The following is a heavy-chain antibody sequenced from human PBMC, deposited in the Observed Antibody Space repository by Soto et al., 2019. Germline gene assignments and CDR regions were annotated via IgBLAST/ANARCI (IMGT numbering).Heavy chain of an antibody. Sequence: QVQLAQSGAEVRKPGSSVKVSCRASGGSFSDFAFSWVRQAPGQGLEWMGGTIPMFAATKYAQRFQGRITNNAAASRRRVYLALSRLTSDDSAVYYCARGGIVAVPAVLSSYDDYTNYRFDSWGQGPLVSVSS. V-gene: IGHV1-69*01. CDR3: ARGGIVAVPAVLSSYDDYTNYRFDS. D-gene: IGHD4-4*01. CDR2: TIPMFAAT. J-gene: IGHJ4*02. CDR1: GGSFSDFA.